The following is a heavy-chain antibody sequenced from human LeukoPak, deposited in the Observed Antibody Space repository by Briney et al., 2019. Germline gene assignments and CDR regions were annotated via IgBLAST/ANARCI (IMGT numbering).Heavy chain of an antibody. CDR3: ARDRDRFWNDANDAFDI. D-gene: IGHD1-1*01. V-gene: IGHV3-74*01. CDR1: GFTFSSYW. Sequence: GGSLRLSCAASGFTFSSYWMHWARQAPGKGLVWVSRINSDGSSTSYADSVKGRFTISRDNAKNTLYLQMNSLRAEDTAVYYCARDRDRFWNDANDAFDIWGQGTMVTVSS. J-gene: IGHJ3*02. CDR2: INSDGSST.